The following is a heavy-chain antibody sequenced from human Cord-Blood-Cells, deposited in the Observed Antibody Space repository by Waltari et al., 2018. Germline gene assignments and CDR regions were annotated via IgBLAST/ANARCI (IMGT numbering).Heavy chain of an antibody. CDR1: GGSFSGYY. V-gene: IGHV4-34*01. CDR3: ARRNSSSCGFDP. Sequence: QVQLQQWGAGLLKPSETLSLTCAVYGGSFSGYYWSWIRQPPGKGLEWIGEINHSGSTNYNPSLKSRVTISVDTSKNQFSLKLSSVTAADTAVYYCARRNSSSCGFDPWGQGTLVTVSS. D-gene: IGHD6-13*01. J-gene: IGHJ5*02. CDR2: INHSGST.